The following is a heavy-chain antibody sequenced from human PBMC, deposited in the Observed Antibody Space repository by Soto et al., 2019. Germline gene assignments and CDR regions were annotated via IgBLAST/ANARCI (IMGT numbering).Heavy chain of an antibody. CDR2: TSGSGNYL. V-gene: IGHV3-23*01. CDR1: GFTSSNYS. D-gene: IGHD5-18*01. CDR3: AGGAMVTPYYYGLDV. J-gene: IGHJ6*02. Sequence: EVRLLESGGGWVQPGGSLRPYYAGSGFTSSNYSMTWVPQTPGKGLEWVSTTSGSGNYLQYRDSVKGRFTISRHNSKNTLYLQMNSLRAEDTAVYYCAGGAMVTPYYYGLDVWGQGTTVNVSS.